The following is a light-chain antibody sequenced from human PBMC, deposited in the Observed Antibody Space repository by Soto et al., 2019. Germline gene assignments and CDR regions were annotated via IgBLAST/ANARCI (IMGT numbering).Light chain of an antibody. CDR3: MCYAGGNNWV. V-gene: IGLV2-8*01. CDR1: SSDVGTHGY. J-gene: IGLJ3*02. CDR2: DVT. Sequence: QSALTQPPSASGSPGRSVTISCTGTSSDVGTHGYVSWYQQHAGKAPKLVIYDVTKRPSGVPDRFSGSKSGNTASLTVSGLQAEDEADYYCMCYAGGNNWVFGGGTKLTVL.